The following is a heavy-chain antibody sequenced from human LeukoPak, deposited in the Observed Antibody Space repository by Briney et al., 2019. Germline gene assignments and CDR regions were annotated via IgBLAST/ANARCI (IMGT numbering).Heavy chain of an antibody. CDR3: ARDRGFAASEEYYFDY. J-gene: IGHJ4*02. CDR1: GFGFTSYW. Sequence: GGSLRLSCAASGFGFTSYWMHWVRQAPGKGLEWVSSISSTSSSYTYYADSVKGRFTISRDNSKNTLYLQMNSLRAEDTAVYYCARDRGFAASEEYYFDYWGQGTLVTVSS. D-gene: IGHD3-10*01. CDR2: ISSTSSSYT. V-gene: IGHV3-21*01.